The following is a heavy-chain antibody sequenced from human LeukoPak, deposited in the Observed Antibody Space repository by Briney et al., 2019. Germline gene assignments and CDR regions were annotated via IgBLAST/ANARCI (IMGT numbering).Heavy chain of an antibody. D-gene: IGHD3-22*01. CDR2: IYSDNT. CDR1: GFTVSSNS. J-gene: IGHJ3*02. Sequence: PGGSLRLSCAASGFTVSSNSMSWVRQAPGKGLEWVSFIYSDNTHYSDSVKGRFTISRDNSKNTLYLQMNSLRAEDTAVYYCARGEERITMIVVVISDAFDIWGQGTMVTVSS. V-gene: IGHV3-53*01. CDR3: ARGEERITMIVVVISDAFDI.